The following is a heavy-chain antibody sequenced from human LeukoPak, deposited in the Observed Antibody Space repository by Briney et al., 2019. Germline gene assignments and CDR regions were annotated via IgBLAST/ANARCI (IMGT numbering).Heavy chain of an antibody. CDR3: ARDIASSVFVGPYFDY. Sequence: PGGSLRLSCAASGFTLRSYTTNWVRQAPGKGLEWVSAISGSGGSTYYADSVKGRFTISRDNSKNTLYLQMNSLRAEDTAIYYCARDIASSVFVGPYFDYWGQGVLVTVSS. J-gene: IGHJ4*02. V-gene: IGHV3-23*01. CDR1: GFTLRSYT. CDR2: ISGSGGST. D-gene: IGHD5/OR15-5a*01.